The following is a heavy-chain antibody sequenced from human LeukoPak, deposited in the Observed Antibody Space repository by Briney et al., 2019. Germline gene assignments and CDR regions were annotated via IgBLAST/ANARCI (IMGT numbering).Heavy chain of an antibody. Sequence: ASVKVSCKASGYIFTSYYIHWVRQAPGQGLEWMGIINPSGGNTNYAQKFQGRVTMTRDTSTSTAYMELRSLRSDDTAVYYCARGQRYDILTGWLSDPPTLDRWGQGTLVTVSS. CDR1: GYIFTSYY. V-gene: IGHV1-46*01. J-gene: IGHJ5*02. CDR2: INPSGGNT. D-gene: IGHD3-9*01. CDR3: ARGQRYDILTGWLSDPPTLDR.